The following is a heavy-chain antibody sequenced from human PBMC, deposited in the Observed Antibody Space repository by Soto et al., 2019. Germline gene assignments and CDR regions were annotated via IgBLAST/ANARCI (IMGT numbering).Heavy chain of an antibody. Sequence: GGSLRLSCAASGFTLRTYTMNWVRQAPGKGLEWVSYISSGSKTIYYAESVKGRFTVSRDNARNSQYLQMNSLRDEDTAVYYCAREDILGVRSFDYWGQGTLVTVSS. J-gene: IGHJ4*02. CDR3: AREDILGVRSFDY. CDR2: ISSGSKTI. V-gene: IGHV3-48*02. CDR1: GFTLRTYT. D-gene: IGHD3-9*01.